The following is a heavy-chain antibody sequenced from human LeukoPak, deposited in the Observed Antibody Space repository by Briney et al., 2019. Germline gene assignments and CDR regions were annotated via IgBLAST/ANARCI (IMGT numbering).Heavy chain of an antibody. Sequence: PGGSLRLSCAASGFTFSSYAMSWVRQAPGKGLEWVSGISGSGGSPYYADSVKGRFTISRDNSKNTLYLQMNSLRVEDTAVYYCAKEEGSGWYGGYFDYWGQGTLVTVSS. CDR2: ISGSGGSP. CDR3: AKEEGSGWYGGYFDY. D-gene: IGHD6-19*01. J-gene: IGHJ4*02. V-gene: IGHV3-23*01. CDR1: GFTFSSYA.